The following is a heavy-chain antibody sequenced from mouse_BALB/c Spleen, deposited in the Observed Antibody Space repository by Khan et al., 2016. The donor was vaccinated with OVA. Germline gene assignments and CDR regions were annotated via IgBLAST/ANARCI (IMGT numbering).Heavy chain of an antibody. CDR3: ARGLRIGCFAY. J-gene: IGHJ3*01. CDR1: GFSLTGYG. CDR2: IWGDGST. D-gene: IGHD1-3*01. Sequence: VQLQQSGPGLVAPSQSLSITCTVSGFSLTGYGVNWVRQPPGKGLEWLGMIWGDGSTDYNSALKSRLSIRKDNSKSQVCLKKNSLRTDDTARYYVARGLRIGCFAYWGQGTLVTVSA. V-gene: IGHV2-6-7*01.